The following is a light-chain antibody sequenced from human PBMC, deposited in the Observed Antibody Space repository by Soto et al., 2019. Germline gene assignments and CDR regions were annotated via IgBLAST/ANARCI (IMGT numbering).Light chain of an antibody. Sequence: EMVLTQSPAILSVSPGETATLSCRASQSVSSSLAWYQQTPGRAPRLLIYGASTRATGIPARFSGSGSGTEFTLIISSLQSEDFAVYYCQQYNNWPLLTFGGGTKVDIK. CDR2: GAS. V-gene: IGKV3D-15*01. CDR3: QQYNNWPLLT. CDR1: QSVSSS. J-gene: IGKJ4*01.